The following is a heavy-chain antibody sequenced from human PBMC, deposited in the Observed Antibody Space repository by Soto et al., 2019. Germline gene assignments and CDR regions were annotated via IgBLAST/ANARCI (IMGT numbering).Heavy chain of an antibody. J-gene: IGHJ4*02. V-gene: IGHV1-69*02. CDR1: GGTFNSYT. CDR2: VNPIVGMS. CDR3: ATSYGSGSTHFDY. Sequence: QVQLVQSGAEVKKPGSSVKVSCTASGGTFNSYTINWVRQAPGQGLEWVGRVNPIVGMSNSAQKFQGRVTITADKSTSKAYMDLSSLKSDDTAVYHCATSYGSGSTHFDYWGQGTLVTVSS. D-gene: IGHD3-10*01.